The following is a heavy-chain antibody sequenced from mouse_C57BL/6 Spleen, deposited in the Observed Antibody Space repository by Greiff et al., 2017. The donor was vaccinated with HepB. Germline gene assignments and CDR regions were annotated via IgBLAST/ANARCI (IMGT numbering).Heavy chain of an antibody. CDR2: IYPGSGST. CDR1: GYTFTSYW. CDR3: ARSGSSYGGFAY. V-gene: IGHV1-55*01. D-gene: IGHD1-1*01. J-gene: IGHJ3*01. Sequence: QVQLQQSGAELVKPGASVKMSCKASGYTFTSYWITWVKQRPGQGLEWIGDIYPGSGSTNYNEKFKSKATLTVDTSSSTAYMQLSSLTSEDSAVYYCARSGSSYGGFAYWGQGTLVTVSA.